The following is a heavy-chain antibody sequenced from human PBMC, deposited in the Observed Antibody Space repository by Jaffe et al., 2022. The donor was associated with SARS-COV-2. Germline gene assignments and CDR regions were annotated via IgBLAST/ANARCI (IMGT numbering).Heavy chain of an antibody. CDR1: GFTFSNYA. V-gene: IGHV3-23*01. Sequence: EVQLLESGGGLVQPGGSLRLSCAASGFTFSNYAMTWVRQAPGKGLEWVSSIIDSGDSTYSADSVKGRFTISRDNSRNTLFLQMKSLRAEDTAVYYCAKGGIGLAGLDYWGQGTLVTVSS. CDR3: AKGGIGLAGLDY. CDR2: IIDSGDST. J-gene: IGHJ4*02. D-gene: IGHD6-13*01.